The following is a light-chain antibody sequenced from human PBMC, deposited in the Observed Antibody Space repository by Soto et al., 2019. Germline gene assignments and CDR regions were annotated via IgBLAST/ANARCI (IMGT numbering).Light chain of an antibody. V-gene: IGKV1-39*01. CDR3: KQSYSIPRLT. CDR2: AAS. Sequence: DMLMTQSPSSLSASVGDRVSITCRSSQNISNYLHWYQQRPGKAPKLLIYAASNLRSGVPSRFSGSSSGTDYPLTISSLQSEDFATYYCKQSYSIPRLTFGPGTRVEIK. CDR1: QNISNY. J-gene: IGKJ3*01.